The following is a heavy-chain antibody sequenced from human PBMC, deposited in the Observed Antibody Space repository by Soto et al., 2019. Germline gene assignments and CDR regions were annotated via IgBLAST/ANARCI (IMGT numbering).Heavy chain of an antibody. Sequence: QVQLQESGPGLVKPSETLSLTCTVSGASIDNYYWSWIRQPPGEGLEWIAYVYHNGNTNYNPSLKSRVTISLDTSKNQFSLKLNSLTAADTAMYYCARENSGSPGDYWGQGILVTVSS. CDR1: GASIDNYY. V-gene: IGHV4-59*01. CDR2: VYHNGNT. J-gene: IGHJ4*02. CDR3: ARENSGSPGDY. D-gene: IGHD3-10*01.